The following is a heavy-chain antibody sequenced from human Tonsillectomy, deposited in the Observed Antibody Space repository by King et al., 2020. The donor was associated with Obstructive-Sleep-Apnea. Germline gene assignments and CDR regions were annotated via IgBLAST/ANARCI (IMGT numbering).Heavy chain of an antibody. CDR2: IYTSGST. Sequence: QLQESGPGLVKPSETLSLTCTVSGGSPNIYYWSWIRQPAGKGLEWIGRIYTSGSTNYNPSLKGRVTMSVETSKTQFSLKLSSVTAADTAVYYCAGEFSIWGQGTKVTVSS. J-gene: IGHJ3*02. V-gene: IGHV4-4*07. CDR1: GGSPNIYY. CDR3: AGEFSI.